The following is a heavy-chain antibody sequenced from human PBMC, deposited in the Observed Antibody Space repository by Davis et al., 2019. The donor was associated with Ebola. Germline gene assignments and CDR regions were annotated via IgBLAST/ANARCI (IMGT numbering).Heavy chain of an antibody. V-gene: IGHV4-31*03. D-gene: IGHD1-14*01. CDR2: IYYSGST. CDR1: GGSISSGGYY. J-gene: IGHJ4*02. Sequence: MPSETLSLTCTVSGGSISSGGYYWSWIRQHPGKGLEWIGYIYYSGSTYYNPSLKSRVTISVDTSKNQFSLKLSSVTAADTAVYYCARAGTTDGEDVDFDYWGQGTLVAVSA. CDR3: ARAGTTDGEDVDFDY.